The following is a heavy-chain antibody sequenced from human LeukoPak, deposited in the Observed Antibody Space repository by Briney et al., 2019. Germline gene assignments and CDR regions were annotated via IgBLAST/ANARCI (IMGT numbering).Heavy chain of an antibody. V-gene: IGHV4-34*01. CDR3: ARARLGYCSSTSCYHGNWCDP. CDR2: INHSGST. J-gene: IGHJ5*02. CDR1: GGSFSGYY. D-gene: IGHD2-2*01. Sequence: PSETLSLTCAVYGGSFSGYYWSSIRQPPGKGLEWIGEINHSGSTNYNPSLKSRVTISVDTSKNQFSLKLSSVTAADTAVYYCARARLGYCSSTSCYHGNWCDPWGQGTLVTVSS.